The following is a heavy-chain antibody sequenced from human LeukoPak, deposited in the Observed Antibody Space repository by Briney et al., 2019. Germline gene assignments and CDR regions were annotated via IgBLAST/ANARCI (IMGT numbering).Heavy chain of an antibody. V-gene: IGHV3-21*01. Sequence: PGGSLRLSCAASGFTFSSYSMNWVRQAPGKGLEWVSSISSSSSYIYYADSVKGRFTISRDNAKNSLYLQMNSLRAEDTAVYYXXXXXXXGWFHYYYGMDVWGQGTTVTVSS. CDR2: ISSSSSYI. CDR3: XXXXXXGWFHYYYGMDV. J-gene: IGHJ6*02. D-gene: IGHD6-19*01. CDR1: GFTFSSYS.